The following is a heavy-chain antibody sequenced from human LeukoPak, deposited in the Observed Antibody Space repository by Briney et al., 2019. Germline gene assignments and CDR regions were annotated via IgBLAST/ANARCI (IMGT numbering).Heavy chain of an antibody. CDR2: ISGDGTAR. D-gene: IGHD3-10*01. V-gene: IGHV3-74*01. J-gene: IGHJ5*02. CDR3: VRGRGSYGWFDP. Sequence: GGSLRLSCAASGFTFSSYSMNWVRQAPGKGLVWVSRISGDGTARNYADSVKGRFTTSRDDAKNTVDLQMNSLRGEDTAVYYCVRGRGSYGWFDPWGQGTLVTVSS. CDR1: GFTFSSYS.